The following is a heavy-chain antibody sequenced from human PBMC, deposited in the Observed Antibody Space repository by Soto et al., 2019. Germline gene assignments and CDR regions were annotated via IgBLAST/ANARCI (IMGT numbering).Heavy chain of an antibody. CDR1: GGSISSDHYH. V-gene: IGHV4-30-4*01. D-gene: IGHD2-21*02. J-gene: IGHJ6*02. CDR2: IHYSGSV. CDR3: VREDDGGDRDYYGLDV. Sequence: QVQLQESGPGLVRPSQTLTLTCNVSGGSISSDHYHWTWIRQPPGKGLEWFGYIHYSGSVHYNPSLQSRVTMSVDTSKNLFSLKLSSVTAADTAVYFCVREDDGGDRDYYGLDVWGQGTTVSVSS.